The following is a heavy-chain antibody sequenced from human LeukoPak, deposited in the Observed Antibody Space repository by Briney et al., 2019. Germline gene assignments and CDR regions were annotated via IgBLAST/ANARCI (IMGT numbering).Heavy chain of an antibody. CDR3: ARDFWGAYRVDFFDF. J-gene: IGHJ4*02. D-gene: IGHD3-3*01. Sequence: GGSLRLSCAASVFTFSNYWMSWVRRAPGKGLEWVANIKQDGSEIYYVDSVRGRFTISRDNAQNSLYLQMNSLRAEDTAVYYCARDFWGAYRVDFFDFGGREILVTVSS. CDR1: VFTFSNYW. CDR2: IKQDGSEI. V-gene: IGHV3-7*01.